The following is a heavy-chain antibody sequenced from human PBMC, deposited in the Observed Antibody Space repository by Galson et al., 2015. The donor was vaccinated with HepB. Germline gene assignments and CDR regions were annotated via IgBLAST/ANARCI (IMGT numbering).Heavy chain of an antibody. V-gene: IGHV3-21*01. CDR2: ISSSSSYI. J-gene: IGHJ4*02. CDR3: ARTFPTGDYSNFYYFDY. D-gene: IGHD4-11*01. CDR1: GFIFSTFT. Sequence: SLRLSCAASGFIFSTFTMNWVRQAPGKGLEWVSSISSSSSYIFYADSVKGRFTISRDNAKNSVYLQMNSLRAEDTAVYYCARTFPTGDYSNFYYFDYWGQGILVTVSS.